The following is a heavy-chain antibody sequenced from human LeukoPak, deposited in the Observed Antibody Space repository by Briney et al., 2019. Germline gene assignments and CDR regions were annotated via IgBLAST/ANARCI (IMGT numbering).Heavy chain of an antibody. CDR2: INHSGST. V-gene: IGHV4-34*01. D-gene: IGHD3-16*01. Sequence: SETLSLTCAVYGGSFSGYYWSWIPQPPGKGLEWIGEINHSGSTNYNPSLKSRVTISVDTSKNQFSLKLSSVTAADTAVYYCATGIVWVLDYWGQGTLVTVSS. CDR3: ATGIVWVLDY. CDR1: GGSFSGYY. J-gene: IGHJ4*02.